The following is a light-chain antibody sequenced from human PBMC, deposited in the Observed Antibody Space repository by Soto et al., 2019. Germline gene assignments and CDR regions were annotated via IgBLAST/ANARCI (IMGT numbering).Light chain of an antibody. CDR2: AAS. V-gene: IGKV1-6*01. CDR3: LQHYDFPLT. J-gene: IGKJ1*01. Sequence: AIQMTQSPSSLSASVGDRVTITCRASQGIRNALGWYQQKPGKAPKLLIYAASSLQSGVPSRFSGSGSGTDFTLTISSLQPEDFATYYCLQHYDFPLTFGQGTTVEIK. CDR1: QGIRNA.